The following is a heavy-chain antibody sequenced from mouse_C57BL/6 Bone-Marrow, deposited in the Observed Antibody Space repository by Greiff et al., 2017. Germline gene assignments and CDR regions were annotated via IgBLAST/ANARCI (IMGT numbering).Heavy chain of an antibody. V-gene: IGHV14-4*01. CDR1: GFNIKDDY. J-gene: IGHJ3*01. CDR2: IDPENGDT. CDR3: TRYGGFAD. Sequence: VQLQQSGAELVRPGASVKLSCTASGFNIKDDYMHWVKQRPEQGLEWIGWIDPENGDTEYASKFQGKATITADTSSNTAYLQLSSLTSEDTAVYYCTRYGGFADWGQGTLVTVSA. D-gene: IGHD1-1*01.